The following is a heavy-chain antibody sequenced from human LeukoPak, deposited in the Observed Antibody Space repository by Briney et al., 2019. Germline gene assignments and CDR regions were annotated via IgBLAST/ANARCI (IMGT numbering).Heavy chain of an antibody. CDR3: AKVRSGSYSAFDI. J-gene: IGHJ3*02. Sequence: PGGSLRLSCAASGFTFSSYAMSWVRQAPGKGLEWVSAISGSGGSTYYADSVKGRFTISRDNSKNTLYLQMNSLRAEDTAVCYCAKVRSGSYSAFDIWGQGTVVTVSS. V-gene: IGHV3-23*01. D-gene: IGHD1-26*01. CDR1: GFTFSSYA. CDR2: ISGSGGST.